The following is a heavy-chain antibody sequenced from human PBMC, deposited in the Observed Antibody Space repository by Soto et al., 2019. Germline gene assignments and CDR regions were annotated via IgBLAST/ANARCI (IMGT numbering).Heavy chain of an antibody. CDR1: GASISSRDYY. CDR2: IDDNGVT. CDR3: GRVMIGTSRHTDSDY. D-gene: IGHD2-2*01. J-gene: IGHJ4*02. Sequence: SETLSLTCPVSGASISSRDYYWGWIRQTPGKGLEWIGNIDDNGVTYYNPSLKSRVTVSKDTSKNQFSLKVASVTAADTAIYYCGRVMIGTSRHTDSDYWGQGTQVTVSS. V-gene: IGHV4-39*01.